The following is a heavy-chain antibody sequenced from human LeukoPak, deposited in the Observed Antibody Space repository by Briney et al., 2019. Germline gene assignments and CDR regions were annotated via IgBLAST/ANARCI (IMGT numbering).Heavy chain of an antibody. J-gene: IGHJ4*02. Sequence: ASVKVSCKASGYTFTGYYMHWVRQAPGQGLEWMGWINPNSGGTNYAQRFQGRVTMTRDTSISTAYMELSRLRSDDTAVYYCARATYSSSWYDYWGQGTLVTVSS. CDR2: INPNSGGT. CDR1: GYTFTGYY. CDR3: ARATYSSSWYDY. D-gene: IGHD6-13*01. V-gene: IGHV1-2*02.